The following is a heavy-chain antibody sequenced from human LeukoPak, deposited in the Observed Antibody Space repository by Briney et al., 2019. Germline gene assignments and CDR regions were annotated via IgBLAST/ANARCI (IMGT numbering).Heavy chain of an antibody. CDR3: ARGRSGIVVVPAARRNYYYYGMDV. Sequence: ASVKVSCKASGGTFSSYAISWVRQAPGQGLEWMGGIIPIFGTANYAQKFQGRVTITADESTSTAYMELSSLRSEDTAVYYCARGRSGIVVVPAARRNYYYYGMDVWGKGTTVTVSS. D-gene: IGHD2-2*01. J-gene: IGHJ6*04. V-gene: IGHV1-69*13. CDR2: IIPIFGTA. CDR1: GGTFSSYA.